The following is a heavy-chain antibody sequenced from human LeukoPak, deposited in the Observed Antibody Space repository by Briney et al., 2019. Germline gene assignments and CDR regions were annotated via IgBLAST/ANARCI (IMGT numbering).Heavy chain of an antibody. CDR1: GFTFTSSW. Sequence: GGSLRLSCAASGFTFTSSWMHWLRQAPGKGLVWVSRVNNDGSSTSYADSVKGRFTISRDNAENMLYLQMSSLRSEDTAVYYCARGFRIADAFDIWGQGTMVAVSS. J-gene: IGHJ3*02. CDR3: ARGFRIADAFDI. CDR2: VNNDGSST. V-gene: IGHV3-74*01. D-gene: IGHD2-21*01.